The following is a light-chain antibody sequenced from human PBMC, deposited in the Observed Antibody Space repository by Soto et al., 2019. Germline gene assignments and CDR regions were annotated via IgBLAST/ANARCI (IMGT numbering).Light chain of an antibody. J-gene: IGKJ1*01. Sequence: DIQMTQSPSSLSASVGDRVTITCRASQSISSYLNWYQQKPGKAPKLLIYAASSLQSGVPPRFSGSGSGTDFTLTISSLQPEDFATYYCQQSYSTPWTFGQGTKV. V-gene: IGKV1-39*01. CDR2: AAS. CDR1: QSISSY. CDR3: QQSYSTPWT.